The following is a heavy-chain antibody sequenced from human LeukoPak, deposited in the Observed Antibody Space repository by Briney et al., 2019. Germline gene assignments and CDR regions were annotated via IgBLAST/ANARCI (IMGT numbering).Heavy chain of an antibody. CDR3: ARGPRYCSSTSCPVRKYYYYYYGMDV. CDR1: GYTFTSYD. J-gene: IGHJ6*02. CDR2: MNPNSGNT. Sequence: ASVKVSCKASGYTFTSYDINWVRQATGQGLEWMGWMNPNSGNTGYAQKFQGRVTMTRNTSISTAYMELSSLRSEETAVYYCARGPRYCSSTSCPVRKYYYYYYGMDVWGQGTTVTVSS. D-gene: IGHD2-2*01. V-gene: IGHV1-8*01.